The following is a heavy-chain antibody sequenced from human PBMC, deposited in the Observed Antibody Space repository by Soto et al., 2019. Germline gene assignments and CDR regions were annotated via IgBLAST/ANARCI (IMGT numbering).Heavy chain of an antibody. CDR1: GGSISSGGYS. J-gene: IGHJ5*02. CDR3: ARDGHYDILTGYHNWFDP. D-gene: IGHD3-9*01. V-gene: IGHV4-61*08. CDR2: IYYSGST. Sequence: SETLSLTCTVSGGSISSGGYSWSWIRQPPGKGLEWIGYIYYSGSTNYNPSLKSRVTISVDTSKNQFSLKLSSVTAADTAVYYCARDGHYDILTGYHNWFDPWGQGTLVTVS.